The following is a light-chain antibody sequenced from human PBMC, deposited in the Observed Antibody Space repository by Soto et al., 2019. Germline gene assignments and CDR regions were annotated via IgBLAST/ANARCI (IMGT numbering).Light chain of an antibody. CDR2: EVT. Sequence: QSVLTQPASVSGSPGQSITISCTGTSSDVGSYNLVSWYQQHPGKAPKLKIYEVTKRPSGVSNRISGSKSGNTAYLKIYGLQAEDEADYYCCSYAGSSTFDVFGTGTKVTVL. V-gene: IGLV2-23*02. CDR3: CSYAGSSTFDV. J-gene: IGLJ1*01. CDR1: SSDVGSYNL.